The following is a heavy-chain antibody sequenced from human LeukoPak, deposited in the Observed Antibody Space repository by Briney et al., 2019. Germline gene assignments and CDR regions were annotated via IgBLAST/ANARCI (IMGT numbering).Heavy chain of an antibody. J-gene: IGHJ5*02. CDR2: IYSGGNT. V-gene: IGHV3-66*01. Sequence: QPGGSLRLSCAASRLIVSSNYMAWVRQAPGKGLEWVSVIYSGGNTYYADSVKGRFTISRDNPKNTLYLQMNSLRAEDTAVYYCARDRGWFDPWGLGTLVTVSS. CDR1: RLIVSSNY. CDR3: ARDRGWFDP.